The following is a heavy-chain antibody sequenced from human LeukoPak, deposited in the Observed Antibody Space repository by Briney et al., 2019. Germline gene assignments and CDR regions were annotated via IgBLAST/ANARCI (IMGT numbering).Heavy chain of an antibody. V-gene: IGHV1-2*02. CDR2: INPNSGGA. D-gene: IGHD6-19*01. CDR1: GYSFTGYY. CDR3: ARGWYTSGWTFDY. J-gene: IGHJ4*02. Sequence: ASVKVSCKASGYSFTGYYMHWVRQAPGQGLEWMGWINPNSGGANYAQKFQGRVTMTRDTFISTAYMEVSRLRTDDTAMYYCARGWYTSGWTFDYWGQGTLVTVSS.